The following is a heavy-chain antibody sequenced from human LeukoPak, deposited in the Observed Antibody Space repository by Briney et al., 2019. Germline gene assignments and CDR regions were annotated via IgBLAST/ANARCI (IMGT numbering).Heavy chain of an antibody. CDR3: ARGHRIAARRYYYYYMDV. J-gene: IGHJ6*03. CDR1: GYTFTSYD. V-gene: IGHV1-8*03. Sequence: ASVKVSCKASGYTFTSYDINWVRQATGQGLEWMGWMNPNSGNTGYAQKFQGGVTITRNTSISTAYMELSSLRSEDTAVYYCARGHRIAARRYYYYYMDVWGKGTTVTVSS. CDR2: MNPNSGNT. D-gene: IGHD6-6*01.